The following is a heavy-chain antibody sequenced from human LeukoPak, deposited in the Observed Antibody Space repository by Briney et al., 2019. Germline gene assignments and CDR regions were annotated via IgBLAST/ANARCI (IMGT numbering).Heavy chain of an antibody. J-gene: IGHJ5*02. V-gene: IGHV3-48*04. Sequence: GGSLRLSCAASGFTFSSYWMSWVRQAPGKGLEWVSYISSSSSTIYYADSVKGRFTISRDNAKNSLYLQMNSLRAEDTAVYYCARDGSVTYDYVWGSSLGPSWFDPWGQGTLVTVSS. D-gene: IGHD3-16*01. CDR2: ISSSSSTI. CDR1: GFTFSSYW. CDR3: ARDGSVTYDYVWGSSLGPSWFDP.